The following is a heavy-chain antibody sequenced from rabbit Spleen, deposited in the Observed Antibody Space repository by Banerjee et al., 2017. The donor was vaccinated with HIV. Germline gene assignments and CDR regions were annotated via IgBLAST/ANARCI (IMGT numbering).Heavy chain of an antibody. CDR1: GFSFSSRYY. D-gene: IGHD6-1*01. Sequence: QSLEESGGDLVKPGASLTLTCTASGFSFSSRYYLCWVRQAPGKGLEWIGYIDPVFGTTHYASWAKGRFTISKTSSTTVTLQMTSLTVADTATYFCAREKSGNQGYDLWGPGTLVTVS. J-gene: IGHJ4*01. CDR3: AREKSGNQGYDL. CDR2: IDPVFGTT. V-gene: IGHV1S40*01.